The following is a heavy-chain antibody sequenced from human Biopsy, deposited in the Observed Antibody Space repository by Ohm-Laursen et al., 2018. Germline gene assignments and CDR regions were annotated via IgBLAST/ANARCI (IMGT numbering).Heavy chain of an antibody. J-gene: IGHJ5*02. D-gene: IGHD3-9*01. CDR2: VYDSGKS. Sequence: SDTLSLTCAVSGFSISSGYYWGWIRQPPGKGLEWIGSVYDSGKSYYNPSLKSRVTISVDVSKNQFSLKLSSVTAADMAVYYCARDRFDLLTPNWFDPWGQGTLVTVSS. CDR1: GFSISSGYY. CDR3: ARDRFDLLTPNWFDP. V-gene: IGHV4-38-2*02.